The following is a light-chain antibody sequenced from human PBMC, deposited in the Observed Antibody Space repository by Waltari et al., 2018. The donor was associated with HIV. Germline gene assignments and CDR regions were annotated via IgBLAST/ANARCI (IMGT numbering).Light chain of an antibody. CDR3: QQLNSYPGT. Sequence: DIQLTQSPSFLSASVGDRVTITCRASQGISSYLAWYQQKPGKTPKLLIYAASTLQSGVPSRFSGSGSGTEFTLTISSLQPEDFATYYCQQLNSYPGTFGQGP. CDR2: AAS. J-gene: IGKJ1*01. V-gene: IGKV1-9*01. CDR1: QGISSY.